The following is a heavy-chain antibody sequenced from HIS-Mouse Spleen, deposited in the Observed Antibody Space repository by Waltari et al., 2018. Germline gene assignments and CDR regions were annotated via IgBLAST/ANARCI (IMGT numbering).Heavy chain of an antibody. CDR1: GGPFSISA. CDR2: IIPILGIA. Sequence: QVQLVQSGAEVKKPGSSLKVSCTASGGPFSISAISWVRLAPGQGLEWMGRIIPILGIANYAQKVQGRVTITADKSTSTAYMELSSLRSEDTAVYYCARHPEIAAAVGAFDIWGQGTMVTVSS. D-gene: IGHD6-13*01. V-gene: IGHV1-69*04. CDR3: ARHPEIAAAVGAFDI. J-gene: IGHJ3*02.